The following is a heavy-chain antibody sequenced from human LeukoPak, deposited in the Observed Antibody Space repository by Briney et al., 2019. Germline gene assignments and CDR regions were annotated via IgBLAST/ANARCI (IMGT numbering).Heavy chain of an antibody. D-gene: IGHD2-8*01. CDR1: GGSISSHY. CDR2: IYYSGST. Sequence: PSETLSLTCTVSGGSISSHYWSWIRQPSGKGLEWIGYIYYSGSTNYNPSLKSRVTISVDTSKNQFSLKLSSVTAADTAVYYCAKHGATNPPPNFDYWAQGTWVTASS. V-gene: IGHV4-59*08. CDR3: AKHGATNPPPNFDY. J-gene: IGHJ4*02.